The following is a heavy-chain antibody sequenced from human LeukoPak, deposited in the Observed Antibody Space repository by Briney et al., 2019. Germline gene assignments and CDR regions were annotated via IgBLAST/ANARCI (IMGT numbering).Heavy chain of an antibody. CDR3: ARDKGLMGRRFDP. J-gene: IGHJ5*02. CDR1: GYTFTNYA. Sequence: ASVKVSCKASGYTFTNYAMNWVRQAPGQGLEWMGWIHPSTGNPTYAQGFTGRFVFSLDTSVSTTYLQISSLKAEDTAVYYCARDKGLMGRRFDPWGQGTLVTVSS. V-gene: IGHV7-4-1*02. CDR2: IHPSTGNP.